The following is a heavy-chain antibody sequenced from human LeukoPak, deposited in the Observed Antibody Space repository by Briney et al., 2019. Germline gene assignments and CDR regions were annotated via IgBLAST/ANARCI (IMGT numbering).Heavy chain of an antibody. CDR2: IRYDGSNK. J-gene: IGHJ4*02. CDR1: GFTFSSYG. V-gene: IGHV3-30*02. Sequence: GGSLRLSCAASGFTFSSYGMHWVRQAPGKGPEWVAFIRYDGSNKYYADSVKGRFTISRDNSKNTLYLQMNSLRAEDTAVYYCAKEIRGNYGSGSYDYWGQGTLVTVSS. CDR3: AKEIRGNYGSGSYDY. D-gene: IGHD3-10*01.